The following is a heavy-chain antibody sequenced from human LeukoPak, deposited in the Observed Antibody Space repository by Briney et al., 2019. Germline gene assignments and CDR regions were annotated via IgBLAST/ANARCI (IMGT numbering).Heavy chain of an antibody. CDR1: GGSISSYY. Sequence: SETLSVTCTVSGGSISSYYWSWIRQPPGKGLEWIGYIYYSGSTNYNPSLKSRVTISVDTSKNQFSLKLSSVTAADTAVYYCAGYIVATKGWFDPWGQGTLVTVSS. V-gene: IGHV4-59*01. CDR2: IYYSGST. D-gene: IGHD5-12*01. CDR3: AGYIVATKGWFDP. J-gene: IGHJ5*02.